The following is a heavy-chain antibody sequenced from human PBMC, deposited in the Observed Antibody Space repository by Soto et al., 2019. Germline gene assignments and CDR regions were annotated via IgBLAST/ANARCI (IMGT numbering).Heavy chain of an antibody. V-gene: IGHV1-3*01. D-gene: IGHD3-3*02. J-gene: IGHJ6*02. CDR1: GYTFTDYA. CDR2: INAVNYNT. CDR3: GREAFDGMDV. Sequence: QVHLVQSGAEVKKPGASVRISCKASGYTFTDYAIHWVRQAPGQTFEWMGWINAVNYNTQYSERFQGRVTLTRDTSANPAYVEVSSLKSEDTAVYYCGREAFDGMDVWGQGTTVTVSS.